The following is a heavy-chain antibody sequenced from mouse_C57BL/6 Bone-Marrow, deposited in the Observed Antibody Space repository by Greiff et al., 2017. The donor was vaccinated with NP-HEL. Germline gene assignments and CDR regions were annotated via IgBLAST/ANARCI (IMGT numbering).Heavy chain of an antibody. CDR2: INPGGGDT. J-gene: IGHJ3*01. V-gene: IGHV1-4*01. CDR1: GSTFTGYS. CDR3: AGCDVWFAY. Sequence: VQLQQSGAELARPGASVKMSCTASGSTFTGYSMHWVKQRPGQGLEWIGKINPGGGDTKYNQKFKDKATLTADKSSSTAYMQLSSLTSEDSAIYYCAGCDVWFAYWGQGTLVTVSA.